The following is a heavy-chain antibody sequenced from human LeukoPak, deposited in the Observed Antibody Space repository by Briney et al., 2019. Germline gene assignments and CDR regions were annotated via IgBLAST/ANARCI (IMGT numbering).Heavy chain of an antibody. V-gene: IGHV1-69*04. Sequence: GASVKVSCKASGGTFSSYAISWVRQAPGQGLEWMGRIIPIFGIANYAQKFQGRVTITADKSTSTAYMELSSLRSEDTAVYYCARDRASSGYYYVQEPPRYNWFDPWGQGTLVTVSS. J-gene: IGHJ5*02. CDR3: ARDRASSGYYYVQEPPRYNWFDP. D-gene: IGHD3-22*01. CDR2: IIPIFGIA. CDR1: GGTFSSYA.